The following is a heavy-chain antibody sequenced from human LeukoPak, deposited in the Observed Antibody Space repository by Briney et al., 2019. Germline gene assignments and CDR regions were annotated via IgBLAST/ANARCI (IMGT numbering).Heavy chain of an antibody. Sequence: GGSLRLSCAASGFTFSSYAMSWVRQAPGKGLEWVSAISGSGGSTYYADSVKGRFTISRDNSKNTLYLQMNSLGAEDTAVYYCAKGRYYTAMVPGIDYWGQGTLVTVSS. CDR1: GFTFSSYA. CDR3: AKGRYYTAMVPGIDY. D-gene: IGHD5-18*01. J-gene: IGHJ4*02. CDR2: ISGSGGST. V-gene: IGHV3-23*01.